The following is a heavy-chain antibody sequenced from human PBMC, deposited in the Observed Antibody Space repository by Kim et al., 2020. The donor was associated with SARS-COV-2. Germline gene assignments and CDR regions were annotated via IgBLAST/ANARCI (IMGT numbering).Heavy chain of an antibody. CDR1: GFTFSRYW. D-gene: IGHD3-16*01. Sequence: GGSLRLSCAASGFTFSRYWMSWVRQAPGKGLEWVANIKQDGSEQYYVDSVNGRFTISRDNSKNSLYLQMNSLRAEDTAVYYCARHGGLYCWGQGTLVTVSS. J-gene: IGHJ4*02. V-gene: IGHV3-7*01. CDR3: ARHGGLYC. CDR2: IKQDGSEQ.